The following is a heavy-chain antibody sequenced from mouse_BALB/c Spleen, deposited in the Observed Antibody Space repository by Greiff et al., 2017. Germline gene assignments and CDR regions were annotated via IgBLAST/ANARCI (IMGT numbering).Heavy chain of an antibody. CDR1: GFNIKDTY. Sequence: VQLQQSGAELVKPGASVKLSCTASGFNIKDTYMHWVKQRPGQGLEWIGQIYPGDGDTNYNGKFKGKATLTADKSSSTAYMQLSSLTSEDSAVYFCARSGYGRAMDYWGQGTSVTVSS. D-gene: IGHD1-1*01. J-gene: IGHJ4*01. V-gene: IGHV1-80*01. CDR3: ARSGYGRAMDY. CDR2: IYPGDGDT.